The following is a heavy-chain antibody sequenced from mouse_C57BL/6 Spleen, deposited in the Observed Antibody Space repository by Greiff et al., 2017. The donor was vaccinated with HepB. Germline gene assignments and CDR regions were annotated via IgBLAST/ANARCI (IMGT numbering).Heavy chain of an antibody. CDR1: GYTFTSYG. CDR3: ARRGSNYGGFDY. V-gene: IGHV1-81*01. Sequence: VQLKESGAELARPGASVKLSCKASGYTFTSYGISWVKQRTGQGLEWIGEIYPRSGNTYYNEKFKGKATLTADKSSSTAYMELRSLTSEDSAVYFCARRGSNYGGFDYWGQGTTLTVSS. J-gene: IGHJ2*01. D-gene: IGHD2-5*01. CDR2: IYPRSGNT.